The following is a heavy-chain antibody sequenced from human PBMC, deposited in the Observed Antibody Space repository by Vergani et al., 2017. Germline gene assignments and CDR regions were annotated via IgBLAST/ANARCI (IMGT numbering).Heavy chain of an antibody. CDR3: AKGGIVGATTFYYYYYMDV. V-gene: IGHV3-30*02. J-gene: IGHJ6*03. Sequence: QVQLVESGGGVVQPGESLRLSCAASGFPFSTYGMHWVRQAPGKGLEWVAFIQKDGIDKFYADSVKGRFTISRDNSKNTLYLQMNSLRAEDTAVYYCAKGGIVGATTFYYYYYMDVWGKGTTVTVSS. CDR1: GFPFSTYG. CDR2: IQKDGIDK. D-gene: IGHD1-26*01.